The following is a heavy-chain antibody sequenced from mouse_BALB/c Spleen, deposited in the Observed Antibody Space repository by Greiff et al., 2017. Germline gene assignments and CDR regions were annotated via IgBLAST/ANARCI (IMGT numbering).Heavy chain of an antibody. D-gene: IGHD1-2*01. CDR3: ARGLLRLPNYYAMDY. Sequence: EVQLQQSGPGLVKPSQSLSLTCSVTGYSITSGYYWNWIRQFPGNKLEWMGYISYDGSNNYNPSLKNRISITRDTSKNQFFLKLNSVTTEDTATYYCARGLLRLPNYYAMDYWGQGTSVTVSS. V-gene: IGHV3-6*02. CDR2: ISYDGSN. J-gene: IGHJ4*01. CDR1: GYSITSGYY.